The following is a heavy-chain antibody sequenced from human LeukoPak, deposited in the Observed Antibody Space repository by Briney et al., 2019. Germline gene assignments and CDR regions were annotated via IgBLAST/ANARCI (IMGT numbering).Heavy chain of an antibody. Sequence: GGSLRLSCAASGFTSSSYWMHWVRQVPGKGLEWVSRINAGGTAPGYADSVKGRFTISRDNAKNTVYLQMNSLGAEDTAIYYCVRVLGTVTTIYYFDSWGQGTLVTVSS. D-gene: IGHD4-11*01. J-gene: IGHJ4*02. V-gene: IGHV3-74*01. CDR3: VRVLGTVTTIYYFDS. CDR2: INAGGTAP. CDR1: GFTSSSYW.